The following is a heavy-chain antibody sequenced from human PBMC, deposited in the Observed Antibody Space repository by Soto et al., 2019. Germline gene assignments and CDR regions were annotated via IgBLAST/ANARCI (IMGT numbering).Heavy chain of an antibody. V-gene: IGHV1-69*06. D-gene: IGHD1-20*01. CDR3: ATYPRPYKWTDI. Sequence: QVRLEQSGAEVKKPGSSVRVSCQASGGALTSYPIHWVRQAPGQGLEWMGVIDPIVDTSNLAENFKTRLTLTADTSTKTVYMDLTRLRSDDTDIYFCATYPRPYKWTDIWGRGTQLTVSS. J-gene: IGHJ4*02. CDR2: IDPIVDTS. CDR1: GGALTSYP.